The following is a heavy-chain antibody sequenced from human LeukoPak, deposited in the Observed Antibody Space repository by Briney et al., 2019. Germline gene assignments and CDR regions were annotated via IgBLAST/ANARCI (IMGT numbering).Heavy chain of an antibody. V-gene: IGHV4-59*11. CDR1: GGSISHHY. J-gene: IGHJ4*02. Sequence: PSETLSLTCTASGGSISHHYWSWIRQPPGKGLEWIAYFYDSGSTTYNPSLKSRVTISVDPSKNQFSLKLTSVTAADTAVYYRARGNDILTGYYPAWYNYWGQGILVTVSS. D-gene: IGHD3-9*01. CDR2: FYDSGST. CDR3: ARGNDILTGYYPAWYNY.